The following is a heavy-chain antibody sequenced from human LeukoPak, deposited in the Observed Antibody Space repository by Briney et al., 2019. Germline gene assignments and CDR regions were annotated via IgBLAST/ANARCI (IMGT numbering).Heavy chain of an antibody. CDR3: ARVGVSGSYRYFDY. J-gene: IGHJ4*02. CDR2: ISSGGRT. V-gene: IGHV3-53*01. D-gene: IGHD1-26*01. Sequence: GGSLRLSCAASGFTVSSNYMSWVRQTPGKGLEWVSTISSGGRTYYADSVKGRFTISRDNSKNTLYLQMNSLRAEDTAVYHCARVGVSGSYRYFDYWGQGILVTVPS. CDR1: GFTVSSNY.